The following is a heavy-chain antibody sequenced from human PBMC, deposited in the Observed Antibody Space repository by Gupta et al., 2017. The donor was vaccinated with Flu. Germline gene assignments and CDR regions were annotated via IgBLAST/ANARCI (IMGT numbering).Heavy chain of an antibody. J-gene: IGHJ4*02. D-gene: IGHD6-19*01. Sequence: EVQLVESGGGLVQPGGSLTLSCAASGRTFRTSWMHWVRQAPGEGLVWVSRISSDGSTTTYADSVKGRFTTSRDNAKNTLYLRMSSLRAEDTAVYYCASLSVAGNFDYWGQGTLVSVSS. CDR2: ISSDGSTT. CDR3: ASLSVAGNFDY. V-gene: IGHV3-74*01. CDR1: GRTFRTSW.